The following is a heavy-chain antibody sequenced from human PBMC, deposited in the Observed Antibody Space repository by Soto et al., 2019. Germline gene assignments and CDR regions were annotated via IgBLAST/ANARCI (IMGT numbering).Heavy chain of an antibody. D-gene: IGHD3-3*01. J-gene: IGHJ4*02. CDR1: VFTVSNAW. Sequence: LXLSCAASVFTVSNAWMSWVRQAPGKGLEWVGRIKSKTDGGTTDYAAPVKGRFTISRDDSKNTLYLQMNSLKTEDTAVYYCTINAFLAGDYDFWSGYGVDFDYWGQGTLVTVSS. V-gene: IGHV3-15*01. CDR2: IKSKTDGGTT. CDR3: TINAFLAGDYDFWSGYGVDFDY.